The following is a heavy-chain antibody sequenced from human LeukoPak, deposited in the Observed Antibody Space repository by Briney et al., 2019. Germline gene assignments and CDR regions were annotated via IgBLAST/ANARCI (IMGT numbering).Heavy chain of an antibody. J-gene: IGHJ4*02. D-gene: IGHD2-8*01. CDR1: GYTFTNYA. CDR2: ISGNNGNT. Sequence: GASVKVSCKASGYTFTNYAISWVRQAPGQGLEWMGWISGNNGNTNYAQNVQGRVTMTTDTSTSTAYMELRSLRSDDTAVYYCALIPYCTITCYYFDYWGQGTLVTVSS. V-gene: IGHV1-18*01. CDR3: ALIPYCTITCYYFDY.